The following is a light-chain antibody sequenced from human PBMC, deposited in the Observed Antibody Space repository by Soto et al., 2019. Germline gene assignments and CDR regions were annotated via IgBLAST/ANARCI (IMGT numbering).Light chain of an antibody. Sequence: EVVLTQSPGPLSLSPGESATLSCRASQSVSSSYSAWYQQKPGQAPRLLIYGASTRATGIPDRFSGSGSGTDFSITISRLEPEDFAVYYCQQYGSSEWTFGQ. J-gene: IGKJ1*01. CDR1: QSVSSSY. CDR3: QQYGSSEWT. V-gene: IGKV3-20*01. CDR2: GAS.